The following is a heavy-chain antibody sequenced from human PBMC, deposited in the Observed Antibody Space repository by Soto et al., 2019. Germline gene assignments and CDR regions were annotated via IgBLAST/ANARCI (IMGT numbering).Heavy chain of an antibody. V-gene: IGHV6-1*01. CDR3: ARANRTWFDP. CDR1: VDSVSSNSAT. J-gene: IGHJ5*02. CDR2: TYYRSKLYN. Sequence: SQTLSLTCAIAVDSVSSNSATWNLISQSPSRGLEWLGRTYYRSKLYNEYAVSVKSRITINPDTSKNQFSLQLNSVTPEDTAVYYCARANRTWFDPWGQGTLVTVSS.